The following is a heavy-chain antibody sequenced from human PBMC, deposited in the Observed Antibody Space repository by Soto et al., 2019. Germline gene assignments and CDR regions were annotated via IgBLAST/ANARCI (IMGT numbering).Heavy chain of an antibody. D-gene: IGHD3-3*01. Sequence: ASVKVSCKASGYTFTSYYMHWVRQAPGQGLEWMGIINPSGGSTSYAQKFQGRVTMTRDTSTNTVYMELSSLRSEDTAVYYCARDRGLNDYWSGFVDYWGQGTLVTVSS. CDR3: ARDRGLNDYWSGFVDY. CDR1: GYTFTSYY. CDR2: INPSGGST. V-gene: IGHV1-46*01. J-gene: IGHJ4*02.